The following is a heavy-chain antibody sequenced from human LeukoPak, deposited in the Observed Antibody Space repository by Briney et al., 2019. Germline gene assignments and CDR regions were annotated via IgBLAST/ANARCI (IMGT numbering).Heavy chain of an antibody. D-gene: IGHD3-22*01. V-gene: IGHV3-30-3*01. CDR3: ARFGSSGAFDI. CDR1: GFTFSSYA. Sequence: GGSLRLSCAASGFTFSSYAMHWVRQAPGKGVEWVAVISYDGSNKYYADSVKGRFTISRDNSKNTLYLQMNSLRAEDTAVYYCARFGSSGAFDIWGQGTMVTVSS. J-gene: IGHJ3*02. CDR2: ISYDGSNK.